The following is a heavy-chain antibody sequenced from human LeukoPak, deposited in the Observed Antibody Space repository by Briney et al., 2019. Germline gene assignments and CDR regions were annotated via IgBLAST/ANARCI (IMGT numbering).Heavy chain of an antibody. CDR3: ARAAYSSGMFYYFDY. V-gene: IGHV3-7*01. D-gene: IGHD6-19*01. CDR1: GFTFSSYW. Sequence: GGSLRLSCAASGFTFSSYWMSWVRQAPGKGLEWVANIKQDGSEKYYVDSVRGRFTISRDNAKNSLYLQMNSLRAEDTAVYYCARAAYSSGMFYYFDYWGQGTLVTVSS. J-gene: IGHJ4*02. CDR2: IKQDGSEK.